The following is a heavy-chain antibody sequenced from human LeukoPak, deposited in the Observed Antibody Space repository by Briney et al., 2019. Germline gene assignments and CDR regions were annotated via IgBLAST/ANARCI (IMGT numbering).Heavy chain of an antibody. V-gene: IGHV3-48*01. D-gene: IGHD3-16*01. CDR3: AGTFGPGIFYYYYYMDV. J-gene: IGHJ6*03. CDR1: GFTFSSYS. Sequence: GGSLRLSCAASGFTFSSYSMNWVRQAPGKGLEWVSYISSSSSTIYYADSVKGRFTISRDNAKNSLYLQMNILRAEDTAVYYCAGTFGPGIFYYYYYMDVWGKGTTVTISS. CDR2: ISSSSSTI.